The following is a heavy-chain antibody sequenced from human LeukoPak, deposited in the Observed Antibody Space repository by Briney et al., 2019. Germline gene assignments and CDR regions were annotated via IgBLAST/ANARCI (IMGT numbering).Heavy chain of an antibody. D-gene: IGHD6-13*01. CDR3: AKDRETTASGTFDY. Sequence: PRRSLRLSCAASGFTFNNYGIHYVRQAPGKGLEWVAVISDDGRHKNYADSVKGRFTISRDNSNNTLYLQMNSLRVEDTGVYYCAKDRETTASGTFDYWGQGTLVTVSS. J-gene: IGHJ4*02. CDR1: GFTFNNYG. V-gene: IGHV3-30*18. CDR2: ISDDGRHK.